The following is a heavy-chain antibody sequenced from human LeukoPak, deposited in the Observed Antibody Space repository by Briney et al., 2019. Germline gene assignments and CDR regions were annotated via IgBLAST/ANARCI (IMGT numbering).Heavy chain of an antibody. D-gene: IGHD2-2*01. CDR2: VSAYNGDT. CDR1: GFTFTSYG. CDR3: ARVGEYHLLYYFDY. V-gene: IGHV1-18*01. J-gene: IGHJ4*02. Sequence: ASVKVSCKASGFTFTSYGISWVRQAPGQGLEWMGWVSAYNGDTKYAQKVQGRVTMTTDTSTSTAYMELRSLRSGDTAVYYCARVGEYHLLYYFDYWGQGTLVTVSS.